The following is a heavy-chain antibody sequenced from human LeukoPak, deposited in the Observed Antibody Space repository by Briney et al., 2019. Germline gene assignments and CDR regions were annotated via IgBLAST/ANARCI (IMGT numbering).Heavy chain of an antibody. D-gene: IGHD6-19*01. Sequence: GGSLRLSCAASGLTVRSNYVSWVRQAPGKGLEWVAVTYGGTDTHYADSVKGRFTISGDNSKNTLYLQMNSLRAEDTAVYYCAKAISPMQWLVLRWGQGTLVTVSS. CDR2: TYGGTDT. CDR3: AKAISPMQWLVLR. J-gene: IGHJ4*02. CDR1: GLTVRSNY. V-gene: IGHV3-53*01.